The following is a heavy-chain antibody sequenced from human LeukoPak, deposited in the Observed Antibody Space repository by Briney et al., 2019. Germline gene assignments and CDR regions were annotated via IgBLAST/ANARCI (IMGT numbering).Heavy chain of an antibody. CDR1: GGSFSGYY. D-gene: IGHD4-23*01. CDR3: ARDLYGGNSHFDY. J-gene: IGHJ4*02. Sequence: PSETLSLTCAVYGGSFSGYYWSWIRQPPGKGLEWIGEINHSGSTNYNPSLKSRVTISVDMSKNQFSLKLSSVTAADTAVYYCARDLYGGNSHFDYWGQGTLVTVSS. V-gene: IGHV4-34*01. CDR2: INHSGST.